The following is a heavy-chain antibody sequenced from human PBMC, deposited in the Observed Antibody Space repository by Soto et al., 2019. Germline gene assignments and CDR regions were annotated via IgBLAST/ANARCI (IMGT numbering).Heavy chain of an antibody. CDR1: GFTFSSYG. CDR2: IWYDGSNK. J-gene: IGHJ6*02. V-gene: IGHV3-33*01. CDR3: AREVMYSSSWPSPHYYYGMDV. D-gene: IGHD6-13*01. Sequence: GGSLRLSCAASGFTFSSYGMHWVRQAPGKGLEWVAVIWYDGSNKYYADSVKGRFTISRDNSKNTLYLQMNSLRAEDTAVYYCAREVMYSSSWPSPHYYYGMDVWGQGTTVTVSS.